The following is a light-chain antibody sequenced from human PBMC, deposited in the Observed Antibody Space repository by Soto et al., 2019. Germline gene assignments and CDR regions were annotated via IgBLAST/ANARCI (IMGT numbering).Light chain of an antibody. V-gene: IGLV2-14*01. J-gene: IGLJ1*01. CDR2: EVS. CDR3: SSYTSSSPYV. Sequence: QSALTQPPSASGSRGQSVTISCTGTSVDINYVSWYQQHPGKAPKLMIYEVSNRPSGVSNRFSGSKSGNTASLTISGLQAEDEADYYCSSYTSSSPYVFGTGTKLTVL. CDR1: SVDINY.